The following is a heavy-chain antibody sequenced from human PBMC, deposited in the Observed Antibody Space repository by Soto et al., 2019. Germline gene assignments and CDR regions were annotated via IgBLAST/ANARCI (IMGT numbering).Heavy chain of an antibody. D-gene: IGHD3-10*01. J-gene: IGHJ5*02. CDR1: GVSISSSTYY. V-gene: IGHV4-39*01. CDR2: VYYTGGV. Sequence: QLQLQESGPGLVKPSETLSLTCTVSGVSISSSTYYWGWIRQPPGKGLEYVGAVYYTGGVYYNPSLKSRVTISAEPSKIQFSLRRSSVTAADTAVYYCASLYASGPTRWFDPWGQGTLVTVSS. CDR3: ASLYASGPTRWFDP.